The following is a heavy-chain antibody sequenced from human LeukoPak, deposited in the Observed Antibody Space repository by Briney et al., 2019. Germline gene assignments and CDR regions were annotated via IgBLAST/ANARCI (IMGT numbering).Heavy chain of an antibody. D-gene: IGHD3-22*01. Sequence: TSETLSLTCTVSGGSISSYYWSWIRQPPGKGLQWIGYIYYSGRTNYNPSLKSRVTISVDTSKNQFSLKLSSVTAADTAVYYCARDSYYDSSGYFHDAFDMWGQGTMVTVSS. V-gene: IGHV4-59*01. CDR1: GGSISSYY. J-gene: IGHJ3*02. CDR2: IYYSGRT. CDR3: ARDSYYDSSGYFHDAFDM.